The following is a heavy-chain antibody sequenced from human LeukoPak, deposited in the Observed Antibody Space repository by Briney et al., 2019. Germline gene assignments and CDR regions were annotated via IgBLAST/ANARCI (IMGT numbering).Heavy chain of an antibody. Sequence: PSETLSLTCAVYGGSFSGYYWSWIRQPPGKGLEWIGEINHSGSTNYNPSLKSRVTISVDTSKNQFSLKLSSVTAADTAVYYCARQLMITFGGVIATSRDAFDIWGQGTMVTVSS. D-gene: IGHD3-16*02. CDR1: GGSFSGYY. J-gene: IGHJ3*02. CDR3: ARQLMITFGGVIATSRDAFDI. CDR2: INHSGST. V-gene: IGHV4-34*01.